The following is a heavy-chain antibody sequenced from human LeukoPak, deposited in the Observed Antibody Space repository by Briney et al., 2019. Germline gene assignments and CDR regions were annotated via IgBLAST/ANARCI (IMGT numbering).Heavy chain of an antibody. CDR1: GYTFTGYH. J-gene: IGHJ5*02. CDR2: INPDSGGT. V-gene: IGHV1-2*02. D-gene: IGHD3-3*01. Sequence: GASVKVSCKASGYTFTGYHMHWVRQAPGQGLEWMGWINPDSGGTDYAQKFQGRVTMTRDTSISTAYMELSRLRSDDTAVYYCARDLSSYYDFWSAFDPWGQGTLVTVSS. CDR3: ARDLSSYYDFWSAFDP.